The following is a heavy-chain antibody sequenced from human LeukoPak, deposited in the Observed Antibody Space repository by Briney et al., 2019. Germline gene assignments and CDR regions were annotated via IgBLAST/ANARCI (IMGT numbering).Heavy chain of an antibody. CDR2: IYYSGST. D-gene: IGHD3-3*01. J-gene: IGHJ4*02. CDR3: ARLRGSGYVDY. V-gene: IGHV4-39*01. CDR1: GGSISSSSYY. Sequence: SETLSLTCTVSGGSISSSSYYWGWIRQPPGKGLERIGSIYYSGSTYYNPSLKGRVTISVDTSKNQFSLKLSSVTAADTAVYYCARLRGSGYVDYWGQGTLVTVSS.